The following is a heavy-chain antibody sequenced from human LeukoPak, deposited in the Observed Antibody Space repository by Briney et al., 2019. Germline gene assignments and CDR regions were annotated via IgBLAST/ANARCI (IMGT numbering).Heavy chain of an antibody. J-gene: IGHJ5*02. D-gene: IGHD1-7*01. V-gene: IGHV1-2*02. CDR3: ARDLHGWNSSRFDP. CDR1: GYTFTGYY. CDR2: INPNSGGT. Sequence: ASVKVSCKASGYTFTGYYMHWVRQAPRQGLEWMGWINPNSGGTNYAQKFQGRVTMTRDTSISTAYMELSRLRSDDTAVYYCARDLHGWNSSRFDPWGQGTLVTVSS.